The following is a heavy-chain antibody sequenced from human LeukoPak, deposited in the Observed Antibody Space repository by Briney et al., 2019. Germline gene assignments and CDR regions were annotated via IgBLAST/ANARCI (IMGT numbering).Heavy chain of an antibody. J-gene: IGHJ5*02. CDR2: IYTSGST. V-gene: IGHV4-61*02. CDR1: GGSISSGSYY. Sequence: SETLSLTCTVSGGSISSGSYYWSWIRQPAGKGLEWIGRIYTSGSTNYNPSLKSRVTISVDTSKNQFSLKLSSVTAADTAVYYCARTSYGTGWFDPGGQGTLVTASA. CDR3: ARTSYGTGWFDP. D-gene: IGHD5-18*01.